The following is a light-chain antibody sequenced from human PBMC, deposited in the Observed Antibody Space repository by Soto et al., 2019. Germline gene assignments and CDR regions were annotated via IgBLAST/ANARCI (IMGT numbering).Light chain of an antibody. V-gene: IGKV3-11*01. CDR2: DTS. CDR1: QSVSSTY. J-gene: IGKJ5*01. CDR3: QQRSNWPIT. Sequence: VTQSPATLSVSPGEGSTLSCRASQSVSSTYLAWYQQKPGQAPRLLIYDTSNRATGIPARFSGSGSGTDFTLTISSLEPEDFAVYYCQQRSNWPITFGQGTRPANK.